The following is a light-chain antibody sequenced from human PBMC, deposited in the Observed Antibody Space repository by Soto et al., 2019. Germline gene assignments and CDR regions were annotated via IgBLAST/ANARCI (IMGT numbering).Light chain of an antibody. Sequence: EIVLTQSPATVSVSPVEIATLSFMASQSVSSYLAWYQQKPGQAPRLLIYDASNRATGIPARFSGSGSGTDFTLTISSLEPEDFAVYYCQQRSNWPPITFGQGTRLEI. V-gene: IGKV3-11*01. CDR3: QQRSNWPPIT. CDR1: QSVSSY. CDR2: DAS. J-gene: IGKJ5*01.